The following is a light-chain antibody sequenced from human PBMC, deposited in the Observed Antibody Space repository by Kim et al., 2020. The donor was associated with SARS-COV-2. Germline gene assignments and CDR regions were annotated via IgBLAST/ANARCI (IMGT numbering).Light chain of an antibody. CDR2: GAS. Sequence: LSPGERAAPSCRASQSVRGNYLAWYQQKPGQAPRLLVYGASSRASGIPDRFSGSGSGTDFTLTISRLEPEDFAVFYCHQYGSSPYTFGQGTKLEI. J-gene: IGKJ2*01. CDR1: QSVRGNY. V-gene: IGKV3-20*01. CDR3: HQYGSSPYT.